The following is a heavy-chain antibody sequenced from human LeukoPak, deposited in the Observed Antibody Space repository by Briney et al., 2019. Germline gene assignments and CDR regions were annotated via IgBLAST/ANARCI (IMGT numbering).Heavy chain of an antibody. CDR1: GGSFSPYY. V-gene: IGHV4-34*01. J-gene: IGHJ4*02. Sequence: PSETLSLTCAVYGGSFSPYYWSWIRQSPGKGLEWIAEINDSGSTNYNPSLKSRVTISVDTSKKQFTLKVPSLTAADTAVYYCAREEAYSNGRPFDYYVQGALVTVSS. D-gene: IGHD5-18*01. CDR2: INDSGST. CDR3: AREEAYSNGRPFDY.